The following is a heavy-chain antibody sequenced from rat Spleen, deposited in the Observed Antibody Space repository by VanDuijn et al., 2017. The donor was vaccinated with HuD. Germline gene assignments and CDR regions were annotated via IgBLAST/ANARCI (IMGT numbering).Heavy chain of an antibody. CDR2: ISTGGGNT. CDR1: GFTYSNYV. Sequence: EVQLVESGGGLVQPGRSLKLSCAASGFTYSNYVMAWVRQAPTKGLEWVASISTGGGNTYYRDSVKGRFTISRDNAKSTLYLQMDSLRSEDTATYYCARPHGMGITTYWYFDFWGPGTMVTVSS. V-gene: IGHV5-25*01. CDR3: ARPHGMGITTYWYFDF. J-gene: IGHJ1*01. D-gene: IGHD1-9*01.